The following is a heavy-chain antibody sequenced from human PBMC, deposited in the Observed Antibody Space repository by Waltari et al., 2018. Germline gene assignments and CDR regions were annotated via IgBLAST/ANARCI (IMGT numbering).Heavy chain of an antibody. D-gene: IGHD6-25*01. CDR1: GGPISDNYFY. CDR3: AREAASTSKWFDP. V-gene: IGHV4-39*02. J-gene: IGHJ5*02. CDR2: ISYGGTT. Sequence: QLHLQESGPGLVKPSETLSLPCSVSGGPISDNYFYWGWIRQSPGRELEWIGGISYGGTTQYNPSLESRVTILLDTSKNQFSLKVRSVTAADTAIYFCAREAASTSKWFDPWGQGILVTVSS.